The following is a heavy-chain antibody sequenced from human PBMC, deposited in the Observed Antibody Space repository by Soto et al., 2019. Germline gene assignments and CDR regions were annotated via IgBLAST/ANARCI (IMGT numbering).Heavy chain of an antibody. CDR2: INPNSGGT. V-gene: IGHV1-2*02. CDR3: ARVPPKLRYCSRTSCQLEAYYYGMDV. CDR1: GYTFTGYY. Sequence: ASVKVSCKASGYTFTGYYMHWVRQAPGQGFEWMGWINPNSGGTNYAQKFQGRVTMTRDTSISTAYMELSRLRSDDTAVYYCARVPPKLRYCSRTSCQLEAYYYGMDVWGQGTTVTVSS. J-gene: IGHJ6*02. D-gene: IGHD2-2*01.